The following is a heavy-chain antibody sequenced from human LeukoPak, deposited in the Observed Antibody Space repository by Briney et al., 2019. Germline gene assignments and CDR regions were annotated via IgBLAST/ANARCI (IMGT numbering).Heavy chain of an antibody. J-gene: IGHJ5*02. CDR3: ARVPTPRSGYYGWFDP. CDR1: GGTFSSYA. D-gene: IGHD3-3*01. V-gene: IGHV1-69*05. CDR2: IIPIFGTA. Sequence: GASAKVSCKASGGTFSSYAISWVRQAPGQGLEWMGRIIPIFGTANYAQKFQGRVTITTDESTSTAYMELSSLRSEDTAVYYCARVPTPRSGYYGWFDPWGQGTLVTVSS.